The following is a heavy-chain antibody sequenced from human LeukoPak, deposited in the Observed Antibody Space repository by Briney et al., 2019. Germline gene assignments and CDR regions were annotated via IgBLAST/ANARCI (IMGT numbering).Heavy chain of an antibody. CDR1: GFTFSSYA. CDR2: ISGSGGST. D-gene: IGHD6-13*01. CDR3: AKASVGQQLLHGH. J-gene: IGHJ4*02. V-gene: IGHV3-23*01. Sequence: GGSLRLSCAASGFTFSSYAMSWVRQAPGKGLEWVSAISGSGGSTYYADSVKGRFTISRDNSKNTLYLQMNSLRAEDSAVYYCAKASVGQQLLHGHWGQGTLVTVSS.